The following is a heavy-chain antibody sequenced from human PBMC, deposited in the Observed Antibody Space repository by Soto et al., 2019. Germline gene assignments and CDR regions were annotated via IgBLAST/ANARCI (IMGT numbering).Heavy chain of an antibody. J-gene: IGHJ6*02. D-gene: IGHD6-6*01. CDR2: IIPIFGTA. V-gene: IGHV1-69*13. CDR1: GGTFSSYA. Sequence: SVKVSCKASGGTFSSYAISWVRQAPGQGLEWMGGIIPIFGTANYAQKFQGRVTITADESTSTAYMELSSLRSEDTAVYYCAAPRGGSSSGRKHYYYYGMDVCGQGATVTVYS. CDR3: AAPRGGSSSGRKHYYYYGMDV.